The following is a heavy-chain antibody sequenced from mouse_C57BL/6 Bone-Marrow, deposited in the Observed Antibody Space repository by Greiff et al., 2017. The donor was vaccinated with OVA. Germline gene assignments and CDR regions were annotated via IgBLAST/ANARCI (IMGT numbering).Heavy chain of an antibody. CDR3: AHPYYCSSHWYFDF. CDR1: GYTFTDYN. V-gene: IGHV1-18*01. CDR2: INPNNGGT. D-gene: IGHD1-1*01. J-gene: IGHJ1*03. Sequence: EVQLQQSGPELVKPGASVKIPCKASGYTFTDYNMDWVKQSHGQSLEWIGDINPNNGGTIYNQKFKGKATLTVDKSSSTAYMELRSLTSEDTAVYYCAHPYYCSSHWYFDFWGTGTTVTVSS.